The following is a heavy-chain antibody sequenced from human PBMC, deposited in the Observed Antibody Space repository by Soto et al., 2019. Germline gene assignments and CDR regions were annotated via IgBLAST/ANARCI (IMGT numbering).Heavy chain of an antibody. CDR1: GGSISSGNW. CDR2: IYDSGNI. J-gene: IGHJ4*02. V-gene: IGHV4-4*02. D-gene: IGHD6-19*01. CDR3: AREGSGCYGDY. Sequence: QVQLQESGPGLVKPSGTLSLTCAVSGGSISSGNWWSWVRQPPGKGLEWIGEIYDSGNINYNPSLKSRGSISVDKAKNQIYLKLRSVTAAATAVYYCAREGSGCYGDYWGQGTLGTVSS.